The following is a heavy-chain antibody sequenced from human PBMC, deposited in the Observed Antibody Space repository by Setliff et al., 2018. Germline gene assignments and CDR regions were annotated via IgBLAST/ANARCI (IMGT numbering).Heavy chain of an antibody. Sequence: SETLSLTCTVSGGSISSYYWSWIRQPAGKGLEWIGHIYIGGSANYNPTLTSRVTMSIDTSKNQFSLKLNSVTAADMAVYYCARDQWLDPPGYYYMDVWAKGTTVTVSS. J-gene: IGHJ6*03. CDR2: IYIGGSA. V-gene: IGHV4-4*07. CDR1: GGSISSYY. D-gene: IGHD6-19*01. CDR3: ARDQWLDPPGYYYMDV.